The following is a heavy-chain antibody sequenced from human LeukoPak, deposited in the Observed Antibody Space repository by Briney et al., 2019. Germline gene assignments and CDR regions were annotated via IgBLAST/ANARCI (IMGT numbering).Heavy chain of an antibody. V-gene: IGHV4-34*01. CDR2: INHSGST. Sequence: SETLSLTCAVYGGSLSGYYWSWIRQPPGKGLEWIGEINHSGSTNYNPSLKSRVTISVDTSKNQFSLKLSSVTAADTAVYYCARVGSTVTTPGAHYYYYYYMDVWGKGTTVTVSS. CDR1: GGSLSGYY. J-gene: IGHJ6*03. D-gene: IGHD4-17*01. CDR3: ARVGSTVTTPGAHYYYYYYMDV.